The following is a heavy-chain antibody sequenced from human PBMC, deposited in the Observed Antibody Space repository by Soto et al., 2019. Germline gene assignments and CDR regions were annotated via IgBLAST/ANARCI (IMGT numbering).Heavy chain of an antibody. CDR3: ARLNGYCVSTSCHGYYGMDV. CDR1: GYTFTSYG. J-gene: IGHJ6*02. D-gene: IGHD2-2*03. Sequence: ASVKVSCKASGYTFTSYGISWVRQAPGQGLEWMGWINPNSGGTNYAQKFQGWVTMTRDTSISTAYMELSRLRSDDTAVYYCARLNGYCVSTSCHGYYGMDVWGQGTTVTVSS. CDR2: INPNSGGT. V-gene: IGHV1-2*04.